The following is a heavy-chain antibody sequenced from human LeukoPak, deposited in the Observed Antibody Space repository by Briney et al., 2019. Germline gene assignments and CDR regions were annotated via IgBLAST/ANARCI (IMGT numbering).Heavy chain of an antibody. CDR3: ARGITVTTTSDHHDF. CDR2: VFYTGTT. D-gene: IGHD4-17*01. J-gene: IGHJ4*02. V-gene: IGHV4-59*01. CDR1: GDSISGYY. Sequence: PSETLSLTCTVSGDSISGYYWNWIRQPPGKGLEWIGHVFYTGTTKYHPSLKSRIAISVDTSSNQFSLKLRSVTTADTAVYYCARGITVTTTSDHHDFWGQGILVTVPS.